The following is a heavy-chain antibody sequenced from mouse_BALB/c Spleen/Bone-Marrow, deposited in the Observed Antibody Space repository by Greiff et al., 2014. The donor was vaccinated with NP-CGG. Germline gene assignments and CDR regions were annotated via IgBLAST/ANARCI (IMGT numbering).Heavy chain of an antibody. Sequence: EVQLQQSGPELVKPGASVKISCKASGYTFTDYNMHWVKQSHGKSLEWIVYIYPHNGGNGYNQKFKNKATLTVDSSSGTAYMELRSLTFEDSAVYYCARSRGTTATTYYFDYWGQGTTLTVSS. CDR1: GYTFTDYN. V-gene: IGHV1S29*02. CDR2: IYPHNGGN. J-gene: IGHJ2*01. CDR3: ARSRGTTATTYYFDY. D-gene: IGHD1-2*01.